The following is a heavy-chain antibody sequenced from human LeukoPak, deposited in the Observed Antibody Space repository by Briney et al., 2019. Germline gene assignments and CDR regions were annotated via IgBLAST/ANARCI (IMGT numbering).Heavy chain of an antibody. V-gene: IGHV1-2*02. CDR2: INPNSGGT. CDR3: ARGYCSGGSCYSVLSDY. Sequence: ASVKVSCKASGYTFTGYYMHWVRQAPGQGLEWMGWINPNSGGTNYAQKFQGRVTMTRDTSISTAYMELSRLRSDDTAVYYCARGYCSGGSCYSVLSDYWGQGTLVTVSS. CDR1: GYTFTGYY. D-gene: IGHD2-15*01. J-gene: IGHJ4*02.